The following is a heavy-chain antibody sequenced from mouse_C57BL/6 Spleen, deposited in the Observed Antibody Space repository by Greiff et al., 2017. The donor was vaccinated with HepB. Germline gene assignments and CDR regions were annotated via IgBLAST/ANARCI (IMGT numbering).Heavy chain of an antibody. CDR3: AREDYGSRGAY. V-gene: IGHV1-64*01. Sequence: QVQLQQPGAELVKPGASVKLSCKASSYTFTSYWMHWVKQRPGQGLEWIGMIHPNSGSTNYNEKFKSKATLTVDKSSSTAYMQLSSLTSEDSAVYYCAREDYGSRGAYWGQGTLVTVSA. CDR1: SYTFTSYW. J-gene: IGHJ3*01. CDR2: IHPNSGST. D-gene: IGHD1-1*01.